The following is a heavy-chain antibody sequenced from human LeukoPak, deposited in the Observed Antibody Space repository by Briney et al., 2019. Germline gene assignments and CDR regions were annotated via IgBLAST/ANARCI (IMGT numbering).Heavy chain of an antibody. J-gene: IGHJ4*02. CDR1: GFTFDDYA. Sequence: PGGSLRLSCAASGFTFDDYAVHWVRQAPGKGLEWVSGISWNSGSIGYADSVKGRFTISRDNAKNSLYLQMNSLRAGDTALYYCASFKMTYSYGQSWGQGTLVTVSS. CDR3: ASFKMTYSYGQS. D-gene: IGHD5-18*01. V-gene: IGHV3-9*01. CDR2: ISWNSGSI.